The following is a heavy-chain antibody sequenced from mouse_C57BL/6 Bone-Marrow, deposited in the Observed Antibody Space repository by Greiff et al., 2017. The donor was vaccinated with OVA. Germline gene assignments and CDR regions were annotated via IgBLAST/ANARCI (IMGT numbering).Heavy chain of an antibody. D-gene: IGHD1-1*01. CDR1: GFTFSSYG. CDR2: ISSGGSYT. Sequence: EVKVVESGGDLVKPGGSLKLSCAASGFTFSSYGMSWVRQTPDKRLEWVATISSGGSYTYYPDSVKGRFTISRDNAKNALYLQMSSLKSEDTAMYYCARQEITTVEESWFAYWGQGTLVTVSA. J-gene: IGHJ3*01. V-gene: IGHV5-6*01. CDR3: ARQEITTVEESWFAY.